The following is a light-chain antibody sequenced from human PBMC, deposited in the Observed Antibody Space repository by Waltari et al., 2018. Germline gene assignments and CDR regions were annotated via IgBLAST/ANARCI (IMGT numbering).Light chain of an antibody. CDR1: SSDVGGYET. V-gene: IGLV2-14*01. Sequence: QSALTQPASVSGSPGQSITISCPGTSSDVGGYETVPWYQQHPGKAPKLMIYEVTTRPSGVSTRFSGSKSGNTASLKISGLQAEDEADYYCGSSIGSSTTIFGGGTKLAVL. J-gene: IGLJ2*01. CDR3: GSSIGSSTTI. CDR2: EVT.